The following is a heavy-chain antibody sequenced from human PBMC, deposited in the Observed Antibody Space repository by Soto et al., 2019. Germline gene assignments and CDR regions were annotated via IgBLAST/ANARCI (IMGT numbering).Heavy chain of an antibody. CDR1: GFTFSSYA. D-gene: IGHD2-8*01. CDR2: ISDSGGST. J-gene: IGHJ4*02. CDR3: AKGERYCINGVCYRDY. V-gene: IGHV3-23*01. Sequence: GGSLRLSCAASGFTFSSYAMTWVRQAPGKGLEWVSAISDSGGSTYYADSVKGRFTISRDNSKNTLFLQMNSLRVEDTAVYYCAKGERYCINGVCYRDYWGQGALVTVSS.